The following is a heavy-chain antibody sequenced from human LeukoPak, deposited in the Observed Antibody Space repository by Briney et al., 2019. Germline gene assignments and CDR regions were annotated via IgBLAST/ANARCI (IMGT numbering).Heavy chain of an antibody. J-gene: IGHJ4*02. Sequence: GGSLRLSCAASGFTFSTYPMGWVRQAPGKGLEWVSSISHSGGSTFHADSVKGRFTISRDNSKNTLYLQMNSLRAEDTAVYYCAKDQLHYYDSSGNFDYWGQGTLVTVSS. CDR2: ISHSGGST. CDR1: GFTFSTYP. V-gene: IGHV3-23*01. CDR3: AKDQLHYYDSSGNFDY. D-gene: IGHD3-22*01.